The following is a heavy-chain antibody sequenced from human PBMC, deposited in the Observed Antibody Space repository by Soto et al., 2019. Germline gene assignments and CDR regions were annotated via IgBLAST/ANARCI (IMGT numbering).Heavy chain of an antibody. CDR3: ARAVVVTAIQHYYYAMDV. CDR2: INHSGST. D-gene: IGHD2-21*02. V-gene: IGHV4-34*01. J-gene: IGHJ6*02. Sequence: QVQLQQWGAGLLKPSETLSLTCAVYGGSFSGYYWSWIRQPPGKGLEWIGEINHSGSTNYNPSLKSRVTISVDTSKNQFSLKLSSVTAADTAVYYCARAVVVTAIQHYYYAMDVWGQGTTVTVSS. CDR1: GGSFSGYY.